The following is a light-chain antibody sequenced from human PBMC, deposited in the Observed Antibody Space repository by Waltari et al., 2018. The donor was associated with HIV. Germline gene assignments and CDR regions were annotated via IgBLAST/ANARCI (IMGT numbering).Light chain of an antibody. CDR1: QSVLYSSHNKNY. Sequence: DIVMTQSPDSLALSLGERATISCKSSQSVLYSSHNKNYLAWYQQKPGQPPKLLIYWASTRESGVPDRFSGSGSGTDFTLTINSLQAEDLAVYSCQQYYSAPYTFGQGTKLEIK. CDR2: WAS. CDR3: QQYYSAPYT. V-gene: IGKV4-1*01. J-gene: IGKJ2*01.